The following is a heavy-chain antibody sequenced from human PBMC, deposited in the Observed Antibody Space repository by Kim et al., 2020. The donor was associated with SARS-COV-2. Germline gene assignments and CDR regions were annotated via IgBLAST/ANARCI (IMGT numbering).Heavy chain of an antibody. D-gene: IGHD3-10*01. CDR2: N. J-gene: IGHJ4*02. Sequence: NDYAVSVKSRITINPDTSKNQFSLQLNSVTPEDTAVYYCARKMVRGPIDYWGQGTLVTVSS. V-gene: IGHV6-1*01. CDR3: ARKMVRGPIDY.